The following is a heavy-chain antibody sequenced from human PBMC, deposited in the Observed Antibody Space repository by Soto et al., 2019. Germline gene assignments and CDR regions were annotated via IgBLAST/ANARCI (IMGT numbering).Heavy chain of an antibody. CDR1: GFTFSIYA. J-gene: IGHJ3*02. Sequence: QVQLVESGGGVVQPGGSLRLSCAASGFTFSIYAMHWVRQAPGKGLEWVTVISYDGSQKYSTESVKGRFTISRDNSKNTLFLQMDSLRAEDTAVYYYASIAHFRPVIQATAAAGSRDATFDIRGQGTLVTVSS. CDR3: ASIAHFRPVIQATAAAGSRDATFDI. D-gene: IGHD6-13*01. CDR2: ISYDGSQK. V-gene: IGHV3-30*04.